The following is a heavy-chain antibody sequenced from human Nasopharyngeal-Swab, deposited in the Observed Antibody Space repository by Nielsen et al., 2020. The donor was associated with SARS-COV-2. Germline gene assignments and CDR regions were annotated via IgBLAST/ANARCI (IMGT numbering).Heavy chain of an antibody. Sequence: ASVKVSCKASGYTFTSYYMHWVRQAPGQGLEWMGIINPSGGSTSYAQKFQGRVTMTRDTSTSTVYMELSSLRSEDTAVYYCARDNSTAAGTKALDIWGQGTMVTVSS. J-gene: IGHJ3*02. V-gene: IGHV1-46*01. CDR1: GYTFTSYY. D-gene: IGHD6-13*01. CDR3: ARDNSTAAGTKALDI. CDR2: INPSGGST.